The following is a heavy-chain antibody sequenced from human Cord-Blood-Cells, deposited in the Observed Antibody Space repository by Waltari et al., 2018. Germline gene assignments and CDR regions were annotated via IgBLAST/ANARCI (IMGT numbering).Heavy chain of an antibody. CDR3: ASSSSSYYFDY. V-gene: IGHV4-34*01. Sequence: QVQLQQWGAGLLKPSETLSLTCAVYGGSFSGYYWSWIRQPPGKGLEGIGEINHSGSTNYNPSRKSRVTISVDTSKNQFSLKLSSVTAADTAVYYCASSSSSYYFDYWGQGTLVTVSS. J-gene: IGHJ4*02. CDR2: INHSGST. D-gene: IGHD6-6*01. CDR1: GGSFSGYY.